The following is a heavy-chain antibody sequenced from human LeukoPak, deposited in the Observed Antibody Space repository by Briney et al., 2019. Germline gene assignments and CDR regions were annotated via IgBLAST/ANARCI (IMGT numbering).Heavy chain of an antibody. CDR2: INSDGIST. D-gene: IGHD2-2*01. Sequence: GGSLRLSCAASGFTFSNYWMHWVRQAPGKGLVWVSHINSDGISTSYADSVKGRFTISRVNAKNTLYLQMNSLRAEDTAVYYCAKARYCDSTTCRYYGMDVWGQGTTVTVSS. CDR3: AKARYCDSTTCRYYGMDV. J-gene: IGHJ6*02. V-gene: IGHV3-74*01. CDR1: GFTFSNYW.